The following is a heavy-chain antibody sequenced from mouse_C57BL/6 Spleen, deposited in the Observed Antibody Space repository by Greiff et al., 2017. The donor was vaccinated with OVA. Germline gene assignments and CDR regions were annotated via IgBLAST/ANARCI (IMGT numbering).Heavy chain of an antibody. CDR2: IDPETGGT. CDR3: TRVTTVGEAMDY. CDR1: GYTFTDYE. D-gene: IGHD1-1*01. J-gene: IGHJ4*01. V-gene: IGHV1-15*01. Sequence: QVQLQQSGAELVRPGASVTLSCKASGYTFTDYEMHWVKQTPVHGLEWIGAIDPETGGTAYNQKFKGKAILTADKSSSTAYMELRSLTSEDSAVYYCTRVTTVGEAMDYWGQGTSVTVSS.